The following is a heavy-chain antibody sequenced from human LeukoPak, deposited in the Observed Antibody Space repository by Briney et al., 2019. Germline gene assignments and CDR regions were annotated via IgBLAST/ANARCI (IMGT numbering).Heavy chain of an antibody. D-gene: IGHD5-18*01. CDR1: GFTFSRHW. CDR3: ARGTYTAIPY. CDR2: INSDGSST. Sequence: GGSLRLSCAASGFTFSRHWMHWVRQAPGKGLVWVSRINSDGSSTTYADSVKGRFTISRDNAKNTLYLQMNSLRVEHTAVYYCARGTYTAIPYWGQGTLVTVSS. V-gene: IGHV3-74*01. J-gene: IGHJ4*02.